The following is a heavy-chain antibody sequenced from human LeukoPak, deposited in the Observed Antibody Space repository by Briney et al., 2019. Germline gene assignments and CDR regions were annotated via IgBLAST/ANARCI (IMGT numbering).Heavy chain of an antibody. CDR1: GFTFSSCS. CDR2: ISSSSSTI. CDR3: ASVGRAGTHDQYLQY. V-gene: IGHV3-48*02. J-gene: IGHJ1*01. D-gene: IGHD1-1*01. Sequence: GGSLRLSCAVSGFTFSSCSMNWVRQAPGKGLEWVSYISSSSSTIYYADSVKGRFTISRDNAKNSLYLQMNILRDEDSAVYYCASVGRAGTHDQYLQYWGQGTLVTVSS.